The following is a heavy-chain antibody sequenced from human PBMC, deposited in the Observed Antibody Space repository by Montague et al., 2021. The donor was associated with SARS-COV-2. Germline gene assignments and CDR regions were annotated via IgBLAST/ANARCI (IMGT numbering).Heavy chain of an antibody. J-gene: IGHJ5*02. CDR3: ARGGNLNWFDP. D-gene: IGHD5-24*01. V-gene: IGHV4-59*12. CDR2: IYYSGST. CDR1: GGSISSYY. Sequence: SETLSLTCTVSGGSISSYYWSWIRQPPGKGLEWIGYIYYSGSTNYNPSLKTRVTISVDTSKNQFSLKLSSVTAADTAVYYCARGGNLNWFDPWGQGTLVTVSS.